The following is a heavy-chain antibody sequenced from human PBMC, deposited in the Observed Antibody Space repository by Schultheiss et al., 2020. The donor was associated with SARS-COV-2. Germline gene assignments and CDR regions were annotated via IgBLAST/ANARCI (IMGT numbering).Heavy chain of an antibody. CDR2: ISYDGSNK. CDR1: GFTFDDYA. D-gene: IGHD3-3*01. Sequence: GGSLRLSCAASGFTFDDYAMHWVRQPPGKGLEWVAVISYDGSNKYYADSVKGRFTISRDNSKNTLYLQMNSLRAEDTAVYYCARDSRDVITIFGVDIGFGYYYYGMDVWGQGTTVTVSS. CDR3: ARDSRDVITIFGVDIGFGYYYYGMDV. J-gene: IGHJ6*02. V-gene: IGHV3-30*04.